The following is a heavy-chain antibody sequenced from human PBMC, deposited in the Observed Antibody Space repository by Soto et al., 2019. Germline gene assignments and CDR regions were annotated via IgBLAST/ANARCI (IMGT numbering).Heavy chain of an antibody. CDR1: GYTYTSYA. J-gene: IGHJ3*02. CDR2: INAGNGNT. V-gene: IGHV1-3*01. D-gene: IGHD3-3*01. Sequence: ASVKVSCKASGYTYTSYARHWVRQAPGQRLEWMGWINAGNGNTKYSQKFQGRVTITRDTSASTAYMELSSLRSEDTAVYYCARAVYDFWSGYLGSYDAFDIWGQGTMVTVSS. CDR3: ARAVYDFWSGYLGSYDAFDI.